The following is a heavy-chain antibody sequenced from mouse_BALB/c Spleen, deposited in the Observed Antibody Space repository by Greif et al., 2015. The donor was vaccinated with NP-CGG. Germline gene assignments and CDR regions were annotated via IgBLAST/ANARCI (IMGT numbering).Heavy chain of an antibody. Sequence: VKLVESGPGLVQPSQSLSITCTVSGFSLTSYGVHWVRQSPGKGLEWLGVIWSGGSTDYNAAFVSRLSISKDNSKSQVFFKMNSLQANDTAIYYCASPGAYGNYVGYWGQGTTPTVSS. CDR1: GFSLTSYG. CDR2: IWSGGST. J-gene: IGHJ2*01. CDR3: ASPGAYGNYVGY. D-gene: IGHD2-1*01. V-gene: IGHV2-2*02.